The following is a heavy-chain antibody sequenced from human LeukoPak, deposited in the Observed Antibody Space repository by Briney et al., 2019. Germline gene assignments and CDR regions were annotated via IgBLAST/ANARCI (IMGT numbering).Heavy chain of an antibody. CDR1: GFTFSSYG. CDR3: ARVDGRFLEWLLWEYYFDY. V-gene: IGHV3-7*01. Sequence: GGSLRLSCAASGFTFSSYGMSWVRQAPGKGLEWVANIKHDGSEKYYADSVKGRFTISRDNAKNTLYLQMNSLRAEDTAVYYCARVDGRFLEWLLWEYYFDYWGQGTLVTVSS. J-gene: IGHJ4*02. CDR2: IKHDGSEK. D-gene: IGHD3-3*01.